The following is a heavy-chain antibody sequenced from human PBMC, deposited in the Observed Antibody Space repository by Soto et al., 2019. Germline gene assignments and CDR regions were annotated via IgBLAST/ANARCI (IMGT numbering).Heavy chain of an antibody. Sequence: QVQLVQSGADVKKPGASVKVSCKASGYTFTDYFIHWVRQAPGQGFEWMGWINPNSRGTNYAPKFQGRVTMTRDTSNSTAYMELRGLRSDDTAVYYCARVTLKAGNWFDPWGQGTLVTVSS. CDR3: ARVTLKAGNWFDP. CDR1: GYTFTDYF. CDR2: INPNSRGT. V-gene: IGHV1-2*02. J-gene: IGHJ5*02.